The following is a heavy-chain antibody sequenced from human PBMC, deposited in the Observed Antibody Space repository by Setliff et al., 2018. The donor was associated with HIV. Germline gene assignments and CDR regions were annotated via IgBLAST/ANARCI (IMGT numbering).Heavy chain of an antibody. CDR2: IVDSGSA. CDR1: GGSLTNYY. J-gene: IGHJ5*02. D-gene: IGHD2-8*01. CDR3: ARHGGFCTNGVCYRGGDWFDP. V-gene: IGHV4-59*08. Sequence: SETLSLTCTVYGGSLTNYYWTWIRQSPGKGLEWIGEIVDSGSATYNPSLQSRVSISLDTSKRQFSLKLSSVTVADTAFYYCARHGGFCTNGVCYRGGDWFDPWGQGTLVTVSS.